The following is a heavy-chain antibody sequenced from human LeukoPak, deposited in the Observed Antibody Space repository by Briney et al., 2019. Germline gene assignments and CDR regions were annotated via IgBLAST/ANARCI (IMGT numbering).Heavy chain of an antibody. CDR1: GGSISSSTYY. D-gene: IGHD3-22*01. CDR3: ARNSGHYYDNTGYLL. V-gene: IGHV4-39*01. CDR2: TSYSGTT. Sequence: SETLSLTCTVSGGSISSSTYYWGWIRQPPGKGLEWIGSTSYSGTTYYNPSLKSRVTISIDTSKNQFSLKLGSVTAADTAVYYCARNSGHYYDNTGYLLWGQGTLVTVSS. J-gene: IGHJ4*02.